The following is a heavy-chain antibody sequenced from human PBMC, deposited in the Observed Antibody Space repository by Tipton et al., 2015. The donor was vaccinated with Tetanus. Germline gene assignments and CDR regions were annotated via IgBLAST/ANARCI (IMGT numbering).Heavy chain of an antibody. CDR2: IYHNGGT. J-gene: IGHJ4*02. Sequence: TLSLTCTVSGDSISSAGYSWSWIRQPSGKGLEWIGFIYHNGGTYYNPSLKSRATISVDRSKNQFSLKLSSVTAADTAVYFCARGGTMVHGVILQDHFYYWGQGTLVTVSS. V-gene: IGHV4-30-2*01. CDR1: GDSISSAGYS. CDR3: ARGGTMVHGVILQDHFYY. D-gene: IGHD3-10*01.